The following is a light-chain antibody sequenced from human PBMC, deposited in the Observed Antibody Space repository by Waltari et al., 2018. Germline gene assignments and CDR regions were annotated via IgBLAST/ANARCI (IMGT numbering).Light chain of an antibody. J-gene: IGLJ1*01. CDR1: RSDVGRYNY. CDR3: CSYAGTYSYV. CDR2: DVN. Sequence: QSALTQPRSVSGSPGQPVTLPCTGTRSDVGRYNYVSWYQQHPGKAPKLMIYDVNKRPSGVPDRFSGSKSGNTASLAISGLQAEDEGDYYCCSYAGTYSYVFGTGTKVTVL. V-gene: IGLV2-11*01.